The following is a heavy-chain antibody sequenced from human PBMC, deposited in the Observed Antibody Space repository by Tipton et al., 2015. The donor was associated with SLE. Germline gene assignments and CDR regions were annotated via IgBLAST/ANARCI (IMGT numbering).Heavy chain of an antibody. V-gene: IGHV3-30*02. Sequence: SLRLSCSASGFTFSSHGMHWVHQAPGKGLEWVAYMRYDETNKYCADSVKGRFTISRDNSENTLYLQMNSLRVEDTAVYYCASSVSTAGTDWGQGTLVTVSS. CDR1: GFTFSSHG. CDR3: ASSVSTAGTD. CDR2: MRYDETNK. J-gene: IGHJ4*02. D-gene: IGHD1-1*01.